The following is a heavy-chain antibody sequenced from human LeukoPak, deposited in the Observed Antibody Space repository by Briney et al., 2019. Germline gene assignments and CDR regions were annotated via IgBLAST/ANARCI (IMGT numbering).Heavy chain of an antibody. CDR3: AREVAGTRGLSNFDY. Sequence: ASVKVSCKASGYIFTSYDINWVRQATGQGLEWMGWMNPNSGNTGYAQKFQGRVTMTRDTSTSTVYMELSSLRSEDTAVYYCAREVAGTRGLSNFDYWGQGTLVTVSS. CDR1: GYIFTSYD. D-gene: IGHD6-19*01. V-gene: IGHV1-8*01. J-gene: IGHJ4*02. CDR2: MNPNSGNT.